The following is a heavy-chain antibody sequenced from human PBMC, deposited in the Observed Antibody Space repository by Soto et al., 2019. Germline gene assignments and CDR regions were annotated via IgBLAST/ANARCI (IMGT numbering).Heavy chain of an antibody. CDR2: IIPIFGTA. Sequence: ASVKVSCKASGGTFSSYAISWVRQAPGQGLEWMGGIIPIFGTANYAQKFQGRVTITADESTSTAYMELSSLRSEDTAVYYCARVGGQLVAGDAFDIWGQGTMVTVSS. D-gene: IGHD6-6*01. CDR3: ARVGGQLVAGDAFDI. J-gene: IGHJ3*02. CDR1: GGTFSSYA. V-gene: IGHV1-69*13.